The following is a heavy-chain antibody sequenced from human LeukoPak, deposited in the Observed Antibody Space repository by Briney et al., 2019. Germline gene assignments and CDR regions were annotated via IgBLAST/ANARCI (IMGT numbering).Heavy chain of an antibody. D-gene: IGHD2-21*01. Sequence: ASVKVSCKASGDPFGSYALSWVRQAPGQGLEWVGGIVHIFGKTTYAQKFQGRLAITTDESTSTTYMELSSPTSADTAVYYCARGQEGIMWFFDNWGQGTLVTVSS. CDR3: ARGQEGIMWFFDN. V-gene: IGHV1-69*05. J-gene: IGHJ4*02. CDR2: IVHIFGKT. CDR1: GDPFGSYA.